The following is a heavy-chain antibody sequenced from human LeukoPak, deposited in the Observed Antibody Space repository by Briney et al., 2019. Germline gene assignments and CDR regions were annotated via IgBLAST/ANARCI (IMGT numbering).Heavy chain of an antibody. J-gene: IGHJ4*02. CDR3: ARDEGSFDN. D-gene: IGHD2-15*01. CDR2: ISTSGGTV. CDR1: GVTFSSYE. Sequence: GGSLRLSCAPSGVTFSSYEMNWVRQAPGKGLEWVSYISTSGGTVYYADSVRGRFTISRDNARNSRYLQMNSLRAEDTAVYYCARDEGSFDNWGQGTLVTVSS. V-gene: IGHV3-48*03.